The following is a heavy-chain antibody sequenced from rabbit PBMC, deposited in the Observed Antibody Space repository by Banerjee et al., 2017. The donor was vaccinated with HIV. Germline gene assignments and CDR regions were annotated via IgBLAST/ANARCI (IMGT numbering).Heavy chain of an antibody. CDR1: GFSFSSIYY. J-gene: IGHJ4*01. V-gene: IGHV1S40*01. CDR3: ARDYYSYDYYGYEFNL. Sequence: QSLEESGGGLVQPGASLTLTCTASGFSFSSIYYMCWVRQAPGKGLEWIACIYAGSGSTYYASWAKGRFTISKTSSTTVTLQMTSLTAADTATYFCARDYYSYDYYGYEFNLWGPGTLVTVS. CDR2: IYAGSGST. D-gene: IGHD6-1*01.